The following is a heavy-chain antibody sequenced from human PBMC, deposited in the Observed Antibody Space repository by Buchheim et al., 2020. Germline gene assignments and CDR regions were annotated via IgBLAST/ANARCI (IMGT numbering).Heavy chain of an antibody. Sequence: EVQLVESGGGLVQPGGSLRLSCAASGFTFSTYSMNWVRQAPGKGLEWLSYIRGGSSTITYADSVQGRFTISREDAKNSLSLQMNSLRVEDTSIYYCVRDHLHAFDIWGPGT. CDR2: IRGGSSTI. CDR1: GFTFSTYS. J-gene: IGHJ3*02. CDR3: VRDHLHAFDI. V-gene: IGHV3-48*01.